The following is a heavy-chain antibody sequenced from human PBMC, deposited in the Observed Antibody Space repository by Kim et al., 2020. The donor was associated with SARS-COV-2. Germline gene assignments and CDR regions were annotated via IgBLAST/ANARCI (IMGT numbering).Heavy chain of an antibody. D-gene: IGHD6-13*01. CDR3: ARDDYSAAGNPIFDY. V-gene: IGHV3-23*01. J-gene: IGHJ4*02. Sequence: GGSLRLSCAASGLTFSTYAMSWVRQAPGKGLEWVSAISGSGGSTNYADSVKGRFTISRDNSENTLYLQMNSLRAEDTAVYYCARDDYSAAGNPIFDYWGQGTLVTVSS. CDR2: ISGSGGST. CDR1: GLTFSTYA.